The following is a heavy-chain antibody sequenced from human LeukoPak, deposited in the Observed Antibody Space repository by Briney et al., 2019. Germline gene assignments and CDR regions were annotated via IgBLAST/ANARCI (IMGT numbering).Heavy chain of an antibody. CDR1: GVSISSSNSY. V-gene: IGHV4-39*01. Sequence: SETLSLTCTVSGVSISSSNSYWGWIRQPPWTGLEWIGSIYHSGNTYYNASLKSQVSISIDTSKNQFSLRLTSVTAADTAVYYCARQTGSGLFILPGGQGTLATVSS. CDR3: ARQTGSGLFILP. CDR2: IYHSGNT. J-gene: IGHJ4*02. D-gene: IGHD3/OR15-3a*01.